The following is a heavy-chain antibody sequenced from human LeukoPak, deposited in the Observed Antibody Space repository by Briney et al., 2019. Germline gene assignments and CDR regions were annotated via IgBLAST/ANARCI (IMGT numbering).Heavy chain of an antibody. D-gene: IGHD6-6*01. J-gene: IGHJ6*02. Sequence: ASETLSLTCTVSGGSISSYYWSWIRQPAGKGLEWIGRIYTSGSTNYNPSLKSRVTMSVDTSKNQFSLKLSSVTAADTAVYYCARDPFSGSSSSWDYYYYYGMDVWGQGTTVTVSS. CDR1: GGSISSYY. CDR2: IYTSGST. CDR3: ARDPFSGSSSSWDYYYYYGMDV. V-gene: IGHV4-4*07.